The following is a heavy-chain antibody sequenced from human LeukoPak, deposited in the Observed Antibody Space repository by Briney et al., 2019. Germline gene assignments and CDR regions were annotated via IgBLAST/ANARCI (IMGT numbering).Heavy chain of an antibody. V-gene: IGHV1-18*01. Sequence: ASVKVSCKASGYTFTSYGITWVRQAPGQGLEWMGWISPYNGNTNYAQKLQGRVTMTTDTSTSTAYMELRSLRSDDTAVYYCARGEDCSSTSCSHFDYWGQGTLVTVSS. J-gene: IGHJ4*02. CDR3: ARGEDCSSTSCSHFDY. CDR1: GYTFTSYG. CDR2: ISPYNGNT. D-gene: IGHD2-2*01.